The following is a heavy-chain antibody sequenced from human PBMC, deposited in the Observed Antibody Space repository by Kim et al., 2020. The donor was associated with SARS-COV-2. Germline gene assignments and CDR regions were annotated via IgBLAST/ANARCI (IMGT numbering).Heavy chain of an antibody. Sequence: ASVKVSCKASGYTFTGYYMHWVRQAPGQGLEWMGWINPNSGGTNYAQKFQGWVTMTRDTSISTAYMELSRLRSDDTAVYYCARAARYSSDNSGPPYYGMDVWGQGTTVTVSS. CDR3: ARAARYSSDNSGPPYYGMDV. V-gene: IGHV1-2*04. CDR2: INPNSGGT. J-gene: IGHJ6*02. CDR1: GYTFTGYY. D-gene: IGHD6-19*01.